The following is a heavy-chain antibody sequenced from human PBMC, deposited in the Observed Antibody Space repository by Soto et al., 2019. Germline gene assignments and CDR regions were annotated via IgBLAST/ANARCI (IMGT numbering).Heavy chain of an antibody. D-gene: IGHD3-9*01. CDR2: ISAYNGNT. CDR1: GYTFTSYG. Sequence: ASVKVSCKASGYTFTSYGISWVRQAPGQGLEWKGWISAYNGNTNYAQKLQGRVTMTTDTSTSTAYMEQRSLRSDDTAVYYCARTYYDILTGYPPLDIWGQGTMVTVSS. V-gene: IGHV1-18*01. CDR3: ARTYYDILTGYPPLDI. J-gene: IGHJ3*02.